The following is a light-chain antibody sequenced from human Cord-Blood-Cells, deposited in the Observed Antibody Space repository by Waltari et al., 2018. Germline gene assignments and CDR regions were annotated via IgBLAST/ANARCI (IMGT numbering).Light chain of an antibody. CDR3: QQRSNWALT. CDR1: QGVSSY. Sequence: EIVLTQSPATLSLSPGERATLSCRASQGVSSYLAWYQQKPGQAPRLLIYDASNRATGIPARFSGSGSGTDFTLTISSLEPEDFAVYYCQQRSNWALTFGGGTKVEIK. J-gene: IGKJ4*01. V-gene: IGKV3-11*01. CDR2: DAS.